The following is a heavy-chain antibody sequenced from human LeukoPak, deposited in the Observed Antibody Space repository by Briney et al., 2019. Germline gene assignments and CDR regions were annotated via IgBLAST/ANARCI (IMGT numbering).Heavy chain of an antibody. CDR1: GFTFSSYA. Sequence: GRSLRLSCAASGFTFSSYARHWVRQAPGKGLEWVAVISYDGSNKYYADSVKGRFTISRDNSKNTLYLQMNSLRAEDTAVYYCARDPSITMVRGVIGRFDYWGQGTLVTVSS. J-gene: IGHJ4*02. CDR2: ISYDGSNK. V-gene: IGHV3-30*04. CDR3: ARDPSITMVRGVIGRFDY. D-gene: IGHD3-10*01.